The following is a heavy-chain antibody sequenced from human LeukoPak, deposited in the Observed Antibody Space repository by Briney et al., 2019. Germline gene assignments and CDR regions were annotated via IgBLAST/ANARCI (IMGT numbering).Heavy chain of an antibody. CDR2: IKSKTDGGTT. Sequence: GGSLRLSCAASGFTFSNVWMNWVRQAPGQGLEWVGRIKSKTDGGTTDYAAPVKGRFTISRDDSKNTLYLQLNSLRTGDTAVYYCSTGSPASGGLFDYWGQGTLVTVSS. D-gene: IGHD6-13*01. CDR3: STGSPASGGLFDY. J-gene: IGHJ4*02. V-gene: IGHV3-15*01. CDR1: GFTFSNVW.